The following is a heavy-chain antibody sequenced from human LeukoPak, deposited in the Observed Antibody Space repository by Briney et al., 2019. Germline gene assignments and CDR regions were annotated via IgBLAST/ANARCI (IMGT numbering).Heavy chain of an antibody. Sequence: GRSLRLSCAASGFTFSSYAMHWVRQAPGKGLEWVAVIPYDGSNKYYADSVKGRFTISRDNSKNTLYLQMNSLRAEDTAVYYCARGYYDSSGYYDEEALDYWGQGTLVTVSS. CDR1: GFTFSSYA. D-gene: IGHD3-22*01. CDR3: ARGYYDSSGYYDEEALDY. V-gene: IGHV3-30*04. J-gene: IGHJ4*02. CDR2: IPYDGSNK.